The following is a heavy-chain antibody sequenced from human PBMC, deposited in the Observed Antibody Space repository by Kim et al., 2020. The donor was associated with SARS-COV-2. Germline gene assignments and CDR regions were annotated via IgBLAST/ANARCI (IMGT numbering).Heavy chain of an antibody. D-gene: IGHD6-13*01. V-gene: IGHV1-46*01. CDR3: ARDNVAAPGKEDLDY. J-gene: IGHJ4*02. Sequence: AEKFQGRVTVTRDTSASTVCMELSSLRSDDTAVYYCARDNVAAPGKEDLDYWGQGTLVTVSS.